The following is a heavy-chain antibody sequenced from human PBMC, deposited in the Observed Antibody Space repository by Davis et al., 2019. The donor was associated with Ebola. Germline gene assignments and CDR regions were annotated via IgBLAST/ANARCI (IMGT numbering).Heavy chain of an antibody. CDR1: GGSFSGYY. CDR3: ARGRVVYLRATDY. V-gene: IGHV4-34*01. D-gene: IGHD2-8*02. CDR2: INHSGST. J-gene: IGHJ4*02. Sequence: MPSETLSLTCAVYGGSFSGYYWSWIRQPPGKGLEWIGEINHSGSTNYNPSLKSRVTISVDTSKNQFSLKLSSVTAADTAVYYCARGRVVYLRATDYWGQGTLVTVSS.